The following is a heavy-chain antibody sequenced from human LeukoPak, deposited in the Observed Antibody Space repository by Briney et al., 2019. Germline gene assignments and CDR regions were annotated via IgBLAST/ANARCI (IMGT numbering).Heavy chain of an antibody. J-gene: IGHJ4*02. D-gene: IGHD6-19*01. CDR2: IHYTGST. CDR3: AKGAGWYAY. Sequence: PSETLSLTCSVSVGSISTDYWIWLRQPPGKGLEWIGYIHYTGSTNYNPSLKSRVSISVDTSKNQFSLKQSAVTEADTAVYYCAKGAGWYAYWGQGTLVTVSS. V-gene: IGHV4-59*01. CDR1: VGSISTDY.